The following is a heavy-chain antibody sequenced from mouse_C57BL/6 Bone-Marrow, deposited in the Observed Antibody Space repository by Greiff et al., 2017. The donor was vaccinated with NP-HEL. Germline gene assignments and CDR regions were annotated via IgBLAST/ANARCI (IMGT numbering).Heavy chain of an antibody. CDR2: IDPETSGT. V-gene: IGHV1-15*01. Sequence: VKLMESGAELVRPGASVTLSCKASGYTFTDYEMHWVKQTPVHGLEWIGAIDPETSGTAYNQKFKGKAILTAYKASSTAYMDLRSLTSEDSAVYYCTREGYGYRYFDVWGTGTTVTVSS. J-gene: IGHJ1*03. CDR1: GYTFTDYE. D-gene: IGHD1-1*02. CDR3: TREGYGYRYFDV.